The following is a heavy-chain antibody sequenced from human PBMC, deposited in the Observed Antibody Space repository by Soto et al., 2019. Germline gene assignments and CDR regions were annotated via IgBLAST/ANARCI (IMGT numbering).Heavy chain of an antibody. Sequence: QLQLQESGPGLVKPSETLSLTCTVSGGSISSSSYYWGWIRQPPGKGLEWIGSIYYSGSTYYNPSLKSRVTISEDTSKNQFSLRLSSVTAADTAVYYCARHLTLGLFLLPGSGWFDPWGQGTLVTVSS. J-gene: IGHJ5*02. CDR2: IYYSGST. CDR3: ARHLTLGLFLLPGSGWFDP. CDR1: GGSISSSSYY. D-gene: IGHD2-15*01. V-gene: IGHV4-39*01.